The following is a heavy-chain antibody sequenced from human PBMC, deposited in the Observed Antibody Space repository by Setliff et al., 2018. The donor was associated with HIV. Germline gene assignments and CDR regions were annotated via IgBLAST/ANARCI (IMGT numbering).Heavy chain of an antibody. V-gene: IGHV4-38-2*02. Sequence: TSETLSLTCAVSGYSISSGYYWGWIRQPPGKGLEWIGSIYHSGSTYYNPSLKSRVTISVDTSKNQFSLKLSSVTAADTAVYFCAREGSTSWYADYWGQGTLVTVS. CDR2: IYHSGST. CDR3: AREGSTSWYADY. CDR1: GYSISSGYY. D-gene: IGHD6-13*01. J-gene: IGHJ4*02.